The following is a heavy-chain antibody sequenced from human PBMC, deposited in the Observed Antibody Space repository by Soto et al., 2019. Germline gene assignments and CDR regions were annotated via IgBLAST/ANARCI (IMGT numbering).Heavy chain of an antibody. CDR3: ARGRGYCSGISCYIDY. CDR1: GFTLSDHY. D-gene: IGHD2-2*02. J-gene: IGHJ4*02. V-gene: IGHV3-48*02. CDR2: ITSSSSTI. Sequence: EVQLVESGGGLVQPGGSLRLSCAGSGFTLSDHYIDWVRQAPGKGLEWVSYITSSSSTIYYADSVKGRFTSSRDNAKNSLYLQMNSLRDEDTAVYYCARGRGYCSGISCYIDYWGQGILVTVSS.